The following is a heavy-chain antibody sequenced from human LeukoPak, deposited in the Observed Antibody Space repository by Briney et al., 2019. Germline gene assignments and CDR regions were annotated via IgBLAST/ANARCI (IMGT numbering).Heavy chain of an antibody. V-gene: IGHV3-15*01. CDR2: IKSKTDGGTT. J-gene: IGHJ4*02. Sequence: GGSLRLSCAASGFTFSNAWMSWVRQAPGKGLEWVGRIKSKTDGGTTDYAAPVKGRFTISRDDSKNTLYLQMNSLKTEDTAVYYCTTDLSYYDSSGLDYWGQGTLVTVSS. D-gene: IGHD3-22*01. CDR1: GFTFSNAW. CDR3: TTDLSYYDSSGLDY.